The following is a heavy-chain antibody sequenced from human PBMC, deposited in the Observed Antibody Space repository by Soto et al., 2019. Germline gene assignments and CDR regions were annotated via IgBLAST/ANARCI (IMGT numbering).Heavy chain of an antibody. CDR1: GFTFSSYS. CDR3: VRVGSNYRYYYYGMDV. Sequence: EVQLVESGGGLVQPGGSLRLSCAASGFTFSSYSMNWVRQAPGKGLEWVSYISSSSSTIYYADSVKGRFTISRDNAKNSLYLQMNSLRDEDTAVYYCVRVGSNYRYYYYGMDVWGQGTTVTVSS. CDR2: ISSSSSTI. V-gene: IGHV3-48*02. D-gene: IGHD4-4*01. J-gene: IGHJ6*02.